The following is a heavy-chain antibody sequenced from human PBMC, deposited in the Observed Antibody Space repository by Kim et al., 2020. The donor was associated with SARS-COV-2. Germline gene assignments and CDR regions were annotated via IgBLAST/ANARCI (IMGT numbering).Heavy chain of an antibody. V-gene: IGHV4-34*01. J-gene: IGHJ4*02. D-gene: IGHD3-3*02. Sequence: SETLSLTCAVYGGSFSGYYWSWIRQPPGKGLEWVAEINHSGSTNYNPSLKSRFTISVDTSKNQFSLRMISVTAADTAIYYCARRLLALGTKGIDSWGQGTLVTSPQ. CDR3: ARRLLALGTKGIDS. CDR1: GGSFSGYY. CDR2: INHSGST.